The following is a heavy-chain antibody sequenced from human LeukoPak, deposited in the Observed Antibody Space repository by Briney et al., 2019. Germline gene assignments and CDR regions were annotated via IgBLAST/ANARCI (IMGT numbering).Heavy chain of an antibody. D-gene: IGHD2-2*01. J-gene: IGHJ4*02. CDR2: IYPGDSDT. CDR3: ARQGTLGYCSSTSCHYFDY. V-gene: IGHV5-51*01. Sequence: GESLKISCKGSGYSFTSYWIGWVRQMPGKGLEWMGIIYPGDSDTRYSPSFQGQVTISADKSISTAYLQWSSLKASDTAMYYCARQGTLGYCSSTSCHYFDYWGQGTLVTVSS. CDR1: GYSFTSYW.